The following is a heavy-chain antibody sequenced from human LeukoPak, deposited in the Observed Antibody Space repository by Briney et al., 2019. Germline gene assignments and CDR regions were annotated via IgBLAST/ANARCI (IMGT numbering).Heavy chain of an antibody. CDR3: ARDPGDSSGYYLYYYFDC. J-gene: IGHJ4*02. V-gene: IGHV3-21*01. D-gene: IGHD3-22*01. CDR1: GFTFSSYS. Sequence: PGGSLRLSCAASGFTFSSYSMNWVRQAPGKGLEWVSSISSSSSYIYYADSVKGRFTISRDNAKNSLYLQMNSLRAEDTAVYYCARDPGDSSGYYLYYYFDCWGQGTLVTVSS. CDR2: ISSSSSYI.